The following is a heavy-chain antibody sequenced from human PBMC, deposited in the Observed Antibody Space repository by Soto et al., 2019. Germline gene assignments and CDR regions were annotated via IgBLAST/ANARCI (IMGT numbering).Heavy chain of an antibody. CDR3: ARGGYCSGGSCSGFFDY. CDR1: GYSISSSNW. V-gene: IGHV4-28*03. J-gene: IGHJ4*02. D-gene: IGHD2-15*01. Sequence: QVQLQESGPGLVKPSDTLSLTCAVSGYSISSSNWCGWIRQPPGKGLEWIGYIYYSGSTYYNPSLKSRVTMSVDTSKNQFSLKLSSVTAVDTAVYYCARGGYCSGGSCSGFFDYWGQGTLVTVSS. CDR2: IYYSGST.